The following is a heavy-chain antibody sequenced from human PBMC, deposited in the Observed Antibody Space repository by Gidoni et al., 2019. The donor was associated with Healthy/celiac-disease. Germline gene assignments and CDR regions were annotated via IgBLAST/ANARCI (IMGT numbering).Heavy chain of an antibody. V-gene: IGHV1-69*01. J-gene: IGHJ4*02. CDR3: ARDRKGPRTYYFDY. CDR2: IIPIFGTA. CDR1: GGTFSSYA. Sequence: QVQLVQSVAEVKKHGSSVTVSCKASGGTFSSYAISWVRQAPGQGLEWMGGIIPIFGTANYAKKFQGRVTITADESTSTAYMELSSLRSEDTAVYYCARDRKGPRTYYFDYWGQGTLVTVSS.